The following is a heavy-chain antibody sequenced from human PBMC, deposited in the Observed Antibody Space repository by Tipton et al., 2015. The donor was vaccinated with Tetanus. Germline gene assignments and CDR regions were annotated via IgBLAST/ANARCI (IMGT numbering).Heavy chain of an antibody. J-gene: IGHJ3*01. CDR2: ISGGGDRT. D-gene: IGHD1-26*01. Sequence: QLVQSGGGAVKPGGSLRLSCAGSGFTFGIYAVSWVRQAPGKGLEWVSGISGGGDRTFYKDSVKGRITISRDKSEKTLSLQMNSLGADDTAIYYCAKDLGDVFQGAFYVWGPGTTVTVSS. V-gene: IGHV3-23*02. CDR1: GFTFGIYA. CDR3: AKDLGDVFQGAFYV.